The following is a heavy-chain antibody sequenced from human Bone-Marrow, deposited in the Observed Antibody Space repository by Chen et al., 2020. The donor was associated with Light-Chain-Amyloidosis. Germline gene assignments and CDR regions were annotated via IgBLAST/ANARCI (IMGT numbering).Heavy chain of an antibody. J-gene: IGHJ1*01. V-gene: IGHV3-53*02. CDR2: LYSGGCT. CDR3: ATEGRDPCYIYVYLYS. Sequence: EVHLVETGGALIQPGGALRLSCAASGFSEGRSYMSWVRQARGKGLEWVSLLYSGGCTYYVDVLNGRFTISSDRPKTTLFLPLYCRPAQDTALPFCATEGRDPCYIYVYLYSWGQGTLVTVSS. D-gene: IGHD3-16*01. CDR1: GFSEGRSY.